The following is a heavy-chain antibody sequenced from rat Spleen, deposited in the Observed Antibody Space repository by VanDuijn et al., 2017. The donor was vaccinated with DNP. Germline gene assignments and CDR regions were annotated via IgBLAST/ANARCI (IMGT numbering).Heavy chain of an antibody. CDR2: ISSGGIT. CDR1: GFSFTSYG. CDR3: TRDSYAHDYAMDA. J-gene: IGHJ4*01. V-gene: IGHV2S12*01. D-gene: IGHD1-12*01. Sequence: QVQLEESGPGLVQSSQTLSVTCSVSGFSFTSYGVSWVRQPPGKGLEWIAAISSGGITFYNSALKSRLSISRDTSKTQVFLKMNSLQTEDTAIYFCTRDSYAHDYAMDAWGQGTSVTVSS.